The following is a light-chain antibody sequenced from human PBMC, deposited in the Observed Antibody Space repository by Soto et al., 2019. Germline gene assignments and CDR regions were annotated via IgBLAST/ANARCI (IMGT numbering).Light chain of an antibody. Sequence: DIQMTQSLSTLSAYVGDRVTITCRASQSISSWLAWYQQKPGKAPKLLIYDASSLESGVPSRFSGSGSGTEFTLTISSLQPDDFATYYCQQYNSYWTFGQGTKVDIK. CDR3: QQYNSYWT. CDR1: QSISSW. V-gene: IGKV1-5*01. J-gene: IGKJ1*01. CDR2: DAS.